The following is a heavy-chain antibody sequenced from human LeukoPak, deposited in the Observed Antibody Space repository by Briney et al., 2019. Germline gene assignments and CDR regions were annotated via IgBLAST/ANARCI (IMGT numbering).Heavy chain of an antibody. CDR3: VRGDSMFDG. Sequence: SETLSLTCTVSGGSLSGYYWSWIRQPPGKGLEWITEINHSGSTNYNPSLKSRVAISMDTSKKQFSLSLTYVTVADTAVYYCVRGDSMFDGWGQGTRVTVSS. CDR1: GGSLSGYY. CDR2: INHSGST. V-gene: IGHV4-34*01. D-gene: IGHD2/OR15-2a*01. J-gene: IGHJ5*02.